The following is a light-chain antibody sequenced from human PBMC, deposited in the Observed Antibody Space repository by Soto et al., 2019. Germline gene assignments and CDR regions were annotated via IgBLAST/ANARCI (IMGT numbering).Light chain of an antibody. Sequence: ETVMTQSPRSLSITPGAHASMSCRYSQSLLHSDVYTFLYGLLQKARPVATRLICELSYRFSGVTGKFSGSGSGTDFTLKISRVEADDFLVDYCMQDAQDPCTFGQGTRLEIK. CDR2: ELS. V-gene: IGKV2D-26*02. J-gene: IGKJ5*01. CDR3: MQDAQDPCT. CDR1: QSLLHSDVYTF.